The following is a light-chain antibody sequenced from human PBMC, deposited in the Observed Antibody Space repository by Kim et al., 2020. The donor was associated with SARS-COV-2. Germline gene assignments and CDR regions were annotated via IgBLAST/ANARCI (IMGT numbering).Light chain of an antibody. CDR2: SND. J-gene: IGLJ3*02. CDR3: AAWDDSLNGPV. V-gene: IGLV1-44*01. CDR1: SSNVGSNS. Sequence: QSVLTQPPSASGTPGQRVTISCSGSSSNVGSNSISWHQQFPGTAPKLLIYSNDQRPSGVPDRFSGSKSGTSASLAISGLQSEDEADYYCAAWDDSLNGPVFGGGTQLTVL.